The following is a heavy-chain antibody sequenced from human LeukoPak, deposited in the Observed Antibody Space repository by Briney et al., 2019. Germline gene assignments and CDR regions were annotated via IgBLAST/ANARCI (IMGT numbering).Heavy chain of an antibody. V-gene: IGHV3-23*01. CDR2: ISASGGST. Sequence: TGGSLRLSCAASGFTFSSYAMSWVRQAPGKGLEWVAAISASGGSTYYADSVKGRFTISRDNSKNTVFLQMSSLRVEDTAVYYCANLGSSELRVPASQGNWGQGTLVTVSS. J-gene: IGHJ4*02. D-gene: IGHD2-2*01. CDR1: GFTFSSYA. CDR3: ANLGSSELRVPASQGN.